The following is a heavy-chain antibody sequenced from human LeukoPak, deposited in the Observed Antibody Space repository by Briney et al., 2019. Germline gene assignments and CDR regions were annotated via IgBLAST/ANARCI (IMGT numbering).Heavy chain of an antibody. D-gene: IGHD3-10*01. CDR1: GYTFTSYY. Sequence: ASVKVSCKASGYTFTSYYIHWVRQAPGQGLEWMGIMNPSDGSTSYAQKLQGRVTMTTDTSTSTAYMELRSLRSDDTAVYYCARDHWAYGSGSYYLDYWGQGTLVTVSS. V-gene: IGHV1-46*01. J-gene: IGHJ4*02. CDR3: ARDHWAYGSGSYYLDY. CDR2: MNPSDGST.